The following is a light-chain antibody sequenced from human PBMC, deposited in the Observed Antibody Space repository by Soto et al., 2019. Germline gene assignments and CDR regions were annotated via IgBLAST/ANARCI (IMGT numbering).Light chain of an antibody. V-gene: IGLV1-47*01. CDR1: TSNIGRNS. Sequence: QSVLSQPPSTSGTPGQRVTISCSGSTSNIGRNSVFWYQQLPGMAPKLLVYRNDQRASGVPDRFSGSKSGTSASLAISGLRSEDEADYYCAAWDDSLSGQVFGGGTKVTVL. CDR2: RND. CDR3: AAWDDSLSGQV. J-gene: IGLJ2*01.